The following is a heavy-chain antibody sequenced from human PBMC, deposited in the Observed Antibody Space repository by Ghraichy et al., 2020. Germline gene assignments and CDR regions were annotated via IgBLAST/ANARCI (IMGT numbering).Heavy chain of an antibody. D-gene: IGHD1-26*01. J-gene: IGHJ4*02. CDR1: GGSISSYY. Sequence: SETLSLTCTVSGGSISSYYWSWIRQPPGKGLEWIGYIYYSGSTNYNPSLKSRVTISVDTSKNQFSLKLSSVTAADTAVYYCARGNGGYPHYFDYWGQGTLVTVSS. CDR3: ARGNGGYPHYFDY. CDR2: IYYSGST. V-gene: IGHV4-59*01.